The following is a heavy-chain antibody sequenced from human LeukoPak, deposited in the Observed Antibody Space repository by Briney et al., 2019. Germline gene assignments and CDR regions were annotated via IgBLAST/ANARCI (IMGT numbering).Heavy chain of an antibody. CDR2: ISGSSTHT. CDR3: ATPGLLGYCSSAICAPPGY. V-gene: IGHV3-11*03. D-gene: IGHD2-2*01. J-gene: IGHJ4*02. CDR1: GFTFSDYY. Sequence: GGSLRLSCAASGFTFSDYYMSWIRQAPGKGLEWVSYISGSSTHTNYADSVKVRFTISRDNAKKSLYLQMNSLRAEDTAVYYCATPGLLGYCSSAICAPPGYWGQGTLVTVSS.